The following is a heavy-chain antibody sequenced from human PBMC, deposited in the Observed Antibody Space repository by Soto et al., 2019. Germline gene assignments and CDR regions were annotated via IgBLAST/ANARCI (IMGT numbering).Heavy chain of an antibody. CDR1: GGTFRSYA. J-gene: IGHJ6*02. CDR3: AIVRIEYRSSFYYYYYGMDA. D-gene: IGHD6-13*01. V-gene: IGHV1-69*13. CDR2: IIPMFGPA. Sequence: SVKVSCKASGGTFRSYAISWVRQAPGQGLEWMGGIIPMFGPANYAQKFQGRVTITADESTSTAYMELSSLRSEDTAVYYCAIVRIEYRSSFYYYYYGMDAWGQGTTVTVSS.